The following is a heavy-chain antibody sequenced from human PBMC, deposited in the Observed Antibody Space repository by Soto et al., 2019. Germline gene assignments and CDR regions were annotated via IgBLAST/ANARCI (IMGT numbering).Heavy chain of an antibody. CDR1: GFTFSSYA. Sequence: GGSLRLSCAASGFTFSSYAMSWVRQAPGKGLEWVSAISGSGGSTYYADSVKGRFTNSRDNSKNTLYLQMNSLRAEDTAVYYCAKGTRDLLGYCSGGSCPQDYFDYWGQGTLVTVSS. J-gene: IGHJ4*02. V-gene: IGHV3-23*01. D-gene: IGHD2-15*01. CDR2: ISGSGGST. CDR3: AKGTRDLLGYCSGGSCPQDYFDY.